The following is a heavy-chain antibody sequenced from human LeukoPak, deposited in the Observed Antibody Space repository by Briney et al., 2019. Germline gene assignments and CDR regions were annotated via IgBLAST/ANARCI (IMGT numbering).Heavy chain of an antibody. D-gene: IGHD4-17*01. J-gene: IGHJ5*02. Sequence: ASVKVSCKASGYTFTGYYIHWVRQAPGQGLEWRGWINPNSGGTNYAQKFQGRVTMTRDTSINTAYLELSRLRSDDTAVYYCAREIQDGDNWFDPWGQGTLVTVSS. CDR1: GYTFTGYY. V-gene: IGHV1-2*02. CDR3: AREIQDGDNWFDP. CDR2: INPNSGGT.